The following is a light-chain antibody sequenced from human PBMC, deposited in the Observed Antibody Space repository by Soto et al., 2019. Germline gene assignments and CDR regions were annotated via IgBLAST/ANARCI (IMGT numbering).Light chain of an antibody. CDR3: FSYTSSGPHV. J-gene: IGLJ1*01. V-gene: IGLV2-14*01. Sequence: QSVLTQPASVSGAPGQSITISCTGTSSDVGTYKYVSWYQQHPGKAPKLMIYEVSNRPSGVSNRFSGSKYGNTAYLTIYQLHAEDDTYHYCFSYTSSGPHVFGTGTKV. CDR2: EVS. CDR1: SSDVGTYKY.